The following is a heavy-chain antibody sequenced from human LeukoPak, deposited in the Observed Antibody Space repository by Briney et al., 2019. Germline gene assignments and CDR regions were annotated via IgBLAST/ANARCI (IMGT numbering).Heavy chain of an antibody. CDR3: ARDYGEYSYDSSGYYEGFDY. CDR1: GFTFSSYS. CDR2: ISSSSSYI. Sequence: MSGGSLRLSCAASGFTFSSYSMNWVRQAPGKGLEWVSSISSSSSYIYYADSVKGRFTISRDNAKSSLYLQMNSLRAEDTAVYYCARDYGEYSYDSSGYYEGFDYWGQGTLATVSS. V-gene: IGHV3-21*01. J-gene: IGHJ4*02. D-gene: IGHD3-22*01.